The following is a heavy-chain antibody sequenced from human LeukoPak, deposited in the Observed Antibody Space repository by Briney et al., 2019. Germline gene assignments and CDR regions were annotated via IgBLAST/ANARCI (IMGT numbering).Heavy chain of an antibody. D-gene: IGHD3-3*01. CDR1: GYTLTELS. Sequence: ASVKVSCKVSGYTLTELSMHWVRQAPGKGLEWMGGFDPEDGETIYAQKFQGRVTMTEDTSTDTAYMELSSLRSEDTAVYYCATDGRFLESGGRGVWFDPWGQGTLVTVSS. CDR3: ATDGRFLESGGRGVWFDP. V-gene: IGHV1-24*01. J-gene: IGHJ5*02. CDR2: FDPEDGET.